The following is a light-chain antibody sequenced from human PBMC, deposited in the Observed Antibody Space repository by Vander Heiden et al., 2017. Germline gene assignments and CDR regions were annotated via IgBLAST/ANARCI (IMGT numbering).Light chain of an antibody. V-gene: IGLV3-25*03. Sequence: SYELTQPPSVLVSSGQTARITCSGDALPRQYAYWYQQRPGRAPVVVKWRDTGRPSGIPERFAGCSAGTIVRFSISGVQAEDEADYYGQSKGSGGIYVVFGGGTKLTVL. CDR2: RDT. CDR3: QSKGSGGIYVV. CDR1: ALPRQY. J-gene: IGLJ3*02.